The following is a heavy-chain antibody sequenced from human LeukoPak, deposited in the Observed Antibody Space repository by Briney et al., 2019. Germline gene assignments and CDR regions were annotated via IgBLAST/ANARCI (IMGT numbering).Heavy chain of an antibody. Sequence: GASVKVSCKASGYTFTSYYMHWVRQAPGQGLEWMGIINPSGGSTSYAQKFQGRVTMTRDTSTSTVYMELSSLRSEDTAVYYCARGPRYRSGGSCSMKGYFDYWGQGTLVTVSS. V-gene: IGHV1-46*01. CDR3: ARGPRYRSGGSCSMKGYFDY. J-gene: IGHJ4*02. D-gene: IGHD2-15*01. CDR1: GYTFTSYY. CDR2: INPSGGST.